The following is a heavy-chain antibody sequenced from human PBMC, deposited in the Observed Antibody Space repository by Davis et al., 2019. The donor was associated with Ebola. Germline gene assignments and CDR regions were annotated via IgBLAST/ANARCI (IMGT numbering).Heavy chain of an antibody. CDR2: INPSGGST. CDR3: ARGEGKMATITGGHYYYYGMDV. D-gene: IGHD5-24*01. Sequence: AASVKVSCKASGYTFTSYYMHWVRQAPGQGLEWMGIINPSGGSTSYAQKFQGRVTMTRDTSTSTAYMELSSLRSEDTAVYYCARGEGKMATITGGHYYYYGMDVWGQGTTVTVSS. J-gene: IGHJ6*02. CDR1: GYTFTSYY. V-gene: IGHV1-46*01.